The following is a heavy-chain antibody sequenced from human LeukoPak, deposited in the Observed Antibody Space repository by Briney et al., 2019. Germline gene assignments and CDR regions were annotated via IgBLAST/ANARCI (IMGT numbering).Heavy chain of an antibody. CDR1: GFPLCLLR. CDR2: ISSSSSTI. J-gene: IGHJ4*02. D-gene: IGHD3-10*01. Sequence: PGGSLSPSRALSGFPLCLLRMNSVPPAPGEGGGWGSYISSSSSTIYYADSVKGRFTISRDNAKNSLYLQMNSLRAEDTAVYYCARDPNYYGSGSSIDYWGQGTLVTVSS. CDR3: ARDPNYYGSGSSIDY. V-gene: IGHV3-48*01.